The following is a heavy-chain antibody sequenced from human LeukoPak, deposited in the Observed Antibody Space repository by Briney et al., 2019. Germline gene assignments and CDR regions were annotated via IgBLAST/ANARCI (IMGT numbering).Heavy chain of an antibody. CDR2: INHSGST. D-gene: IGHD3-22*01. CDR3: ARSYYYDSSGSQGAYDY. Sequence: SETLSLTCAVYGGTFSGYYWSWIRQPPGKGLEWIGEINHSGSTNYNPSLKSRVTISVDTSKNQFSLKLSSVTAADTAVYYCARSYYYDSSGSQGAYDYWGQGTLVTVSS. CDR1: GGTFSGYY. V-gene: IGHV4-34*01. J-gene: IGHJ4*02.